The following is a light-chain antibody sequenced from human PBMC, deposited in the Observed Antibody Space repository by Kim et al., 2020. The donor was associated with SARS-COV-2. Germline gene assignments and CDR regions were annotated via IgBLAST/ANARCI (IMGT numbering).Light chain of an antibody. J-gene: IGKJ2*01. Sequence: VVPGEGVTRSCNAIQNVKTNVAWHQHKPGQGPRLLIYGASAKATGIPARFSGSGSGTEFTLTISSLQSEDFAVYYCQQYESWPPYTFGQGTKLEI. CDR2: GAS. V-gene: IGKV3-15*01. CDR1: QNVKTN. CDR3: QQYESWPPYT.